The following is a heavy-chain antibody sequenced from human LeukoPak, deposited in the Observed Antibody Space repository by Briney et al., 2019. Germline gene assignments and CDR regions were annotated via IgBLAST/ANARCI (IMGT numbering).Heavy chain of an antibody. D-gene: IGHD3-10*01. V-gene: IGHV4-59*01. CDR2: IYYSGST. Sequence: PSETLSLTCTVSGGSISSYYWSWIRQPPGKGLEWIGYIYYSGSTNYNPSLKSRVTISVDTSKNQFSLKLSSVTAADTAVYYCARSGGNLLDYWGQGTLVTVSS. CDR1: GGSISSYY. CDR3: ARSGGNLLDY. J-gene: IGHJ4*02.